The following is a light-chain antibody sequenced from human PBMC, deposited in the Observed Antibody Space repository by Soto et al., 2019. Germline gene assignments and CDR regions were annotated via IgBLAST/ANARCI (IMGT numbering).Light chain of an antibody. V-gene: IGLV2-14*01. CDR3: SSYTNKDTLL. J-gene: IGLJ3*02. Sequence: QSALTQPASVSGSPGQSITISCTGTSSDVGGYNYVSWYQQHPGKAPKLMIYDVTVRPSGISPRFSGSKSDNTASLAVSGLQPEDEADYYCSSYTNKDTLLFGGGTKVTVL. CDR1: SSDVGGYNY. CDR2: DVT.